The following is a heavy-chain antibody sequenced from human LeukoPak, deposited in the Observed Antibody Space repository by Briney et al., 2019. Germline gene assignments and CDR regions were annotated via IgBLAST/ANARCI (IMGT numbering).Heavy chain of an antibody. J-gene: IGHJ4*02. CDR1: GFIFSHHG. V-gene: IGHV3-23*01. CDR3: ANSAAVGTFY. D-gene: IGHD6-13*01. Sequence: GGSLRLSCATSGFIFSHHGMNWVRQAPGKGLEWVSGIRADAVTTYYADSVKGRFIISRDNSKNTVYLQMNSLSAEDAAVYYCANSAAVGTFYWGQGTLVTVSS. CDR2: IRADAVTT.